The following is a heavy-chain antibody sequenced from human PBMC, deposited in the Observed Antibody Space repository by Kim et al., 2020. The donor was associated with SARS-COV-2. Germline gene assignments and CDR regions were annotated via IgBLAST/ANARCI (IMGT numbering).Heavy chain of an antibody. D-gene: IGHD2-15*01. V-gene: IGHV1-3*01. J-gene: IGHJ4*02. CDR3: ARDHCSGGSYLGWRWRMNYGDY. Sequence: ASVKVSCKASGYTFTSYAMHWVRQAPGQRLEWMGWINAGNGNTKYSQKFQGRVTITRDTSASTAYMELSSLRSEDTAVYYCARDHCSGGSYLGWRWRMNYGDYWGQGTLVTVSS. CDR2: INAGNGNT. CDR1: GYTFTSYA.